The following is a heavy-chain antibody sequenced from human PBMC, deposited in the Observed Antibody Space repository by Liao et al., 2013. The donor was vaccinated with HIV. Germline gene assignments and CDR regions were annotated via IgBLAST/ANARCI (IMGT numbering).Heavy chain of an antibody. CDR2: INHSGST. V-gene: IGHV4-34*01. D-gene: IGHD1-20*01. CDR3: ARERLGRSITGTRKLRGNFDY. J-gene: IGHJ4*02. CDR1: GGSFSGYY. Sequence: QVQLQQWGAGLLKPSETLSLTCAVYGGSFSGYYWSWIRQPPGKGLEWIGEINHSGSTNYNPSLKSRVTISVDTSKNQFSLKLSSVTAADTAVYYCARERLGRSITGTRKLRGNFDYWGQGTLVTVSS.